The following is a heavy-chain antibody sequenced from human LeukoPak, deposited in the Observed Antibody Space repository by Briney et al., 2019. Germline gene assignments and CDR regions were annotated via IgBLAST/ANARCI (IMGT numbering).Heavy chain of an antibody. CDR3: ARHSRIEY. CDR2: IYYSGST. CDR1: LGSISRYY. J-gene: IGHJ4*02. Sequence: PSGTLSLTLTFSLGSISRYYWSWIRQPPGKGVEGIGYIYYSGSTNYNPSLKSRVTISVDTSKNQFSLKLSSVTAADTAVYYCARHSRIEYWGQGPLVPVSS. V-gene: IGHV4-59*08.